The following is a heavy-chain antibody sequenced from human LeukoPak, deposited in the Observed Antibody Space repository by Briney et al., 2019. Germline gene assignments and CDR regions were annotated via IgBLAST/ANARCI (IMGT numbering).Heavy chain of an antibody. J-gene: IGHJ4*02. CDR3: AKDDEDYYDSSGYAY. CDR2: ISGSGGST. D-gene: IGHD3-22*01. CDR1: GFTFSSYA. Sequence: PGGSLRLSCAASGFTFSSYAMSWVRQAPGKGLEWVSAISGSGGSTYYADSVKGRFTISRDNSKNTLYLQMNSLRAEDTAVYYCAKDDEDYYDSSGYAYWGQGTLVTVSS. V-gene: IGHV3-23*01.